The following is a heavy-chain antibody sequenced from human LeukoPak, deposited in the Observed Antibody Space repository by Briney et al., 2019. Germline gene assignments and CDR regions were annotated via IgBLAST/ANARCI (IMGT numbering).Heavy chain of an antibody. J-gene: IGHJ4*02. CDR2: ISGSGGRT. V-gene: IGHV3-23*01. CDR1: GFTFSSYA. CDR3: AKTYYYDSSGSHYFDY. Sequence: PGGSLRLSCAPSGFTFSSYAMSWVRQAPGKGLEWVSVISGSGGRTYYADSVKGRFTISRDNSKNTLYLQMNSLRAEDTAVYYCAKTYYYDSSGSHYFDYWGQGTLVTVSS. D-gene: IGHD3-22*01.